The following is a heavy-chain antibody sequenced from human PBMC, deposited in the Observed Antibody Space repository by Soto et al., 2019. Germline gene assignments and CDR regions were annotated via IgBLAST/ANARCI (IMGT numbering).Heavy chain of an antibody. CDR2: IYYSGST. CDR3: ARGSDSSWLLFDY. Sequence: SETLSLTCTVSGGSISSGDYYWSWIRRPPGKGLEWIGYIYYSGSTYYNPSLKSRVTISVDTSKNQFSLKLSSVTAADTAVYYCARGSDSSWLLFDYWGQGTLVTVSS. D-gene: IGHD6-13*01. V-gene: IGHV4-30-4*01. CDR1: GGSISSGDYY. J-gene: IGHJ4*02.